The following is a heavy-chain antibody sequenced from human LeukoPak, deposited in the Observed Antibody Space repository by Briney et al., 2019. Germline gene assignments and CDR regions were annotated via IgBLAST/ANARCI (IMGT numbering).Heavy chain of an antibody. CDR3: ARVVVVAATVVFDY. Sequence: SETLSLTCTVSGGSISSGDYYWSWIRQPPGKGLEGIGYIYYSGSTYYNPSLKSRVTISVDTSKSQFSLKLSSVTAADTAVYYCARVVVVAATVVFDYWAQGTLVTVSS. J-gene: IGHJ4*02. D-gene: IGHD2-15*01. V-gene: IGHV4-30-4*01. CDR2: IYYSGST. CDR1: GGSISSGDYY.